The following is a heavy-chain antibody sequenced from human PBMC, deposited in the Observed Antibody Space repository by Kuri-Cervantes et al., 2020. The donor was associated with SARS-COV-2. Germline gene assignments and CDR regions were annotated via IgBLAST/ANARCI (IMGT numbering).Heavy chain of an antibody. J-gene: IGHJ6*02. Sequence: ASVKVSCKASGYTFTSCGISWVRQAPGQGLEWMGWISAYNGNTNYAQKLQGRVTMTTDTSTSTAYMELRSLRSDDTAVYYCARGKQQLVRAYYYGMDVCGQGTTVTVSS. V-gene: IGHV1-18*04. D-gene: IGHD6-13*01. CDR3: ARGKQQLVRAYYYGMDV. CDR1: GYTFTSCG. CDR2: ISAYNGNT.